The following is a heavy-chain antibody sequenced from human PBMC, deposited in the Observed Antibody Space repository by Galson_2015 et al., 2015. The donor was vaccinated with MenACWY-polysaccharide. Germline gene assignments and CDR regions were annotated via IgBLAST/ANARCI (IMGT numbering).Heavy chain of an antibody. CDR2: IRKDGSEK. J-gene: IGHJ5*01. V-gene: IGHV3-7*01. D-gene: IGHD2-15*01. Sequence: SLRLSCAAYGFTFSTHRMTWVRQAPGQGLEWVATIRKDGSEKYYVDSVKGRFTISRDNAKNSLYLQMNSLRAEDTAVYYCARAGEGCYDSWGQGTLVTVSS. CDR1: GFTFSTHR. CDR3: ARAGEGCYDS.